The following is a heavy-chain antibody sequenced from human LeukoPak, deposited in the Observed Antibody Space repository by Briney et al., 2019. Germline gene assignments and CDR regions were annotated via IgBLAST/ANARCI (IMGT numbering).Heavy chain of an antibody. Sequence: GRSLRLSCAASGFTFDDYAMHWVRQAPGKGLEWVSGISWNSGSIGYADSVKGRFTISRDNAKNSLYLQMNSLRAEDTALYYCAKDKINRPRVGGWYGAFDIWGQGTMVTVSS. CDR1: GFTFDDYA. D-gene: IGHD6-19*01. V-gene: IGHV3-9*01. CDR3: AKDKINRPRVGGWYGAFDI. CDR2: ISWNSGSI. J-gene: IGHJ3*02.